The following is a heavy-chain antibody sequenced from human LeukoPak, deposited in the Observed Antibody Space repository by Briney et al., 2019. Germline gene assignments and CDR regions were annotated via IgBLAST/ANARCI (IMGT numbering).Heavy chain of an antibody. CDR1: GFTFTNYG. Sequence: GGSLILSCAASGFTFTNYGMSWFRQTPGMGLEWVASIGGSDADRYYADSVEGRFTISRDNSKSTVSLQLNSLRAEDTAVYYCAKDGVSFNKRWDWFDPWGQGTLVTVSS. CDR3: AKDGVSFNKRWDWFDP. CDR2: IGGSDADR. D-gene: IGHD1-26*01. V-gene: IGHV3-23*01. J-gene: IGHJ5*02.